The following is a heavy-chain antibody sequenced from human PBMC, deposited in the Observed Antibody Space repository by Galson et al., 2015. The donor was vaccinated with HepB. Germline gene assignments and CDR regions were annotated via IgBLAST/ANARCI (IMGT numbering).Heavy chain of an antibody. CDR3: ASINYYGSGGYYNGKGDAFDI. CDR1: GYSFTSYW. CDR2: IDPSDTYT. J-gene: IGHJ3*02. V-gene: IGHV5-10-1*01. Sequence: QSGAEVKKPGESLRISCKGSGYSFTSYWISWVRQMPGKGLEWMGRIDPSDTYTNYSPSFQGHVTISADKSISTAYLQWSSLKASDTARYYCASINYYGSGGYYNGKGDAFDIWGQGTMVTVSS. D-gene: IGHD3-10*01.